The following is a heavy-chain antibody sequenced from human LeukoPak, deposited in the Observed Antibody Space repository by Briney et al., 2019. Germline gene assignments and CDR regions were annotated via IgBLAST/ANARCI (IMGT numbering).Heavy chain of an antibody. Sequence: GGSLRLSCAASGFTFSSYSMNWVRQAPGKGLEWVSYISSNSSTIYYADSVKGRFTISRDNAKNSLYLQMTSLRAEDTAVYYCARAWGNDYNLNYWGQGTLVTVSS. CDR3: ARAWGNDYNLNY. J-gene: IGHJ4*02. CDR2: ISSNSSTI. D-gene: IGHD5-24*01. CDR1: GFTFSSYS. V-gene: IGHV3-48*04.